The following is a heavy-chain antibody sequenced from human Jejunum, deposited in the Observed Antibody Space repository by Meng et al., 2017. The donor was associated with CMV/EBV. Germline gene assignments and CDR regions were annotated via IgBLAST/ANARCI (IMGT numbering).Heavy chain of an antibody. CDR3: AKTMFRGLLYFDY. CDR2: LSYSGRT. CDR1: GGSFSGSSYY. J-gene: IGHJ4*02. V-gene: IGHV4-39*01. Sequence: SGGSFSGSSYYWGWIRQPPGKGLKWIGTLSYSGRTNYNPSLKSRLAISVDTSKNQFSLKLRSVTAADTAVYYCAKTMFRGLLYFDYWGQGTLVTVSS. D-gene: IGHD3-10*01.